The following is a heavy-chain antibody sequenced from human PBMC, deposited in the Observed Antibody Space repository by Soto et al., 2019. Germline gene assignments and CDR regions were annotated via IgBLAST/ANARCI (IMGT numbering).Heavy chain of an antibody. D-gene: IGHD6-13*01. CDR3: ASSSSSWYASYYVMDV. J-gene: IGHJ6*02. Sequence: SETLSLTCTVSGGSISSYYWSWIRQPPGKGLEWIGYIYYSGSTNYNPALKSRVTISVDTSKNQFSLKLSSVTAADTAVYYCASSSSSWYASYYVMDVWGQGTRVTVSS. CDR2: IYYSGST. CDR1: GGSISSYY. V-gene: IGHV4-59*01.